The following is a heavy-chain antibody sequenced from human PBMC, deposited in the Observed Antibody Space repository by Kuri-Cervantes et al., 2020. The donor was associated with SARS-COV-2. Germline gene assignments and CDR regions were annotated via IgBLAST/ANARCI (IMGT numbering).Heavy chain of an antibody. J-gene: IGHJ4*02. CDR2: IHPSGST. CDR3: AKDRYFDGRGGYYGLGY. V-gene: IGHV4-4*07. Sequence: SETLSLTCVVSGDSFSDSYWSWIRQPAGKGLEWIGRIHPSGSTNYNSSLESRVTMSIDTSKKQFSLNLSAVTAADTAVYYCAKDRYFDGRGGYYGLGYWGQGVLVTVSS. CDR1: GDSFSDSY. D-gene: IGHD3-22*01.